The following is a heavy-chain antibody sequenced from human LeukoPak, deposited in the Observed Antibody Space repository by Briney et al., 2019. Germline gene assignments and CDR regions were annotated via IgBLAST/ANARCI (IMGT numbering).Heavy chain of an antibody. CDR3: ARGGVVPAAILWRYGMDV. D-gene: IGHD2-2*01. J-gene: IGHJ6*02. CDR1: GGSFSGYY. CDR2: INHSGST. Sequence: SETLSLTCAVYGGSFSGYYWSWIRQPPGKGLEWIGEINHSGSTNYNPSLKSRVTISVDTSKNQFSLKLSSVTAADTAVYYCARGGVVPAAILWRYGMDVWGQGTTVTVSS. V-gene: IGHV4-34*01.